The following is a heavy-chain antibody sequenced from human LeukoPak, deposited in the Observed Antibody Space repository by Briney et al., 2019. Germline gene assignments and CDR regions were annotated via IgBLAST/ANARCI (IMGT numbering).Heavy chain of an antibody. CDR1: GGSISSYY. CDR3: ARVVSLVRGVPYDAFDI. V-gene: IGHV4-59*01. CDR2: IYYSGST. J-gene: IGHJ3*02. Sequence: SETLSLTCTVSGGSISSYYWSWIRQPPGKGLEWIGYIYYSGSTNYNPSLKSRVTISVDTSKNQFSLKLSSVTAADTAVYYCARVVSLVRGVPYDAFDIWGQGTMVTVSS. D-gene: IGHD3-10*01.